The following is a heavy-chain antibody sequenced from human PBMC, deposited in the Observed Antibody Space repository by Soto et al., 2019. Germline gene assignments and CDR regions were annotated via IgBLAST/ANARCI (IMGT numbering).Heavy chain of an antibody. CDR3: ARDRANAITTFSWFDP. V-gene: IGHV1-18*01. CDR1: GYTFTNYG. Sequence: QIQLVQSGAEVKKPGASVKVSCKASGYTFTNYGVSWVRQAPGQELEWMGWISTYNGNTNYAQKFRGRVTMTTDTSSTTAYMELRSLRSDDTAVYYCARDRANAITTFSWFDPWGQGTLVTVSS. D-gene: IGHD1-20*01. J-gene: IGHJ5*02. CDR2: ISTYNGNT.